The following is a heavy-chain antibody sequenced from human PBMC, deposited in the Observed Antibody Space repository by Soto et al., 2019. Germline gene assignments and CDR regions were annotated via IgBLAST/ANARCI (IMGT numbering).Heavy chain of an antibody. CDR1: GFTFSSYA. J-gene: IGHJ4*02. CDR3: VRRPYNSHFDY. D-gene: IGHD1-1*01. Sequence: PGGSLRLSCAASGFTFSSYAMGWFRQAQGKGLEWVSAISGSGGSTFYAASAKGRFTISRDNSKNTSYLQMNSLRSEDTAVYYCVRRPYNSHFDYWGQGALVTVSS. V-gene: IGHV3-23*01. CDR2: ISGSGGST.